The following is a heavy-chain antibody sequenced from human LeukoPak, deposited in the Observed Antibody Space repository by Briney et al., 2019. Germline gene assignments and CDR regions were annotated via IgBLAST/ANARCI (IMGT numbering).Heavy chain of an antibody. D-gene: IGHD1-26*01. CDR2: IRYDGSNK. CDR3: AKDSWEVGATSEIDY. Sequence: GGSLRLSCAASGFTFSSYGMHWVRQAPGKGLEWVAFIRYDGSNKYYADSVKGRFTISRDNSKNTLYLQMNSLRAEDTAVYYCAKDSWEVGATSEIDYWGQGTLVTVSS. V-gene: IGHV3-30*02. J-gene: IGHJ4*02. CDR1: GFTFSSYG.